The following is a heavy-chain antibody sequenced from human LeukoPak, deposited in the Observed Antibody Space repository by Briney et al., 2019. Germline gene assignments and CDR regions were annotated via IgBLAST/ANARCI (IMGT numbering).Heavy chain of an antibody. J-gene: IGHJ4*02. CDR3: ASSLAFDY. CDR1: GFTFSSYS. Sequence: PGGSLRLSCAASGFTFSSYSMSWVRLAPGKGLEWVSSISSSSSYIYYADSVKGRFTISRDNAKNSLYLQMNSLRAEDTAVYYCASSLAFDYWGQGTLVTVSS. V-gene: IGHV3-21*01. CDR2: ISSSSSYI.